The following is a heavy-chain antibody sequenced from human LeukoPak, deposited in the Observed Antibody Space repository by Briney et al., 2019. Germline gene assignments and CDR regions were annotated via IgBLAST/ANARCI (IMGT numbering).Heavy chain of an antibody. CDR1: GFIFSSFE. CDR3: ARSFRRYGMDV. D-gene: IGHD3-10*01. V-gene: IGHV3-48*03. Sequence: GGSLRLSCAASGFIFSSFEMSWVRQAPGEGLQWVSYIDSSRNTRYYADSVKGRFTISRDNAQNSLYLQMNSLRVEDTAVYYCARSFRRYGMDVWGQGTTVTVSS. J-gene: IGHJ6*02. CDR2: IDSSRNTR.